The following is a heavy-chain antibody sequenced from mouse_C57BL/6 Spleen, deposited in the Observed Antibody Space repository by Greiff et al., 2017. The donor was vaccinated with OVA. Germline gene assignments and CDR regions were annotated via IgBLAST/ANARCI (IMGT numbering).Heavy chain of an antibody. V-gene: IGHV1-82*01. CDR1: GYAFSSSW. CDR2: IYPGDGDT. CDR3: ARSDYSNYYFDY. J-gene: IGHJ2*01. D-gene: IGHD2-5*01. Sequence: QVQLQQSGPELVKPGASVKISCKASGYAFSSSWMNWVKQRPGQGLEWIGRIYPGDGDTNYNGKFKGKATLTADKSSSTAYMQLSSLTSEDSAVYFCARSDYSNYYFDYWGQGTTLTVSS.